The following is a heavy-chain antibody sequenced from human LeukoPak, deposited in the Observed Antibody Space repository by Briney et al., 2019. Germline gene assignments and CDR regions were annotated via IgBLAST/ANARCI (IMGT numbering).Heavy chain of an antibody. V-gene: IGHV4-39*07. D-gene: IGHD5-12*01. Sequence: SETLSLTCTVSGGSISSGTYYWGWIRQPPGKGLEWIGSIYHSGSTYYNPSLKSRVTISVDTSKNQFSLKLSSVTAADTAVYYCARDNIRGETPFDYWGQGTLVTVSS. CDR1: GGSISSGTYY. CDR3: ARDNIRGETPFDY. CDR2: IYHSGST. J-gene: IGHJ4*02.